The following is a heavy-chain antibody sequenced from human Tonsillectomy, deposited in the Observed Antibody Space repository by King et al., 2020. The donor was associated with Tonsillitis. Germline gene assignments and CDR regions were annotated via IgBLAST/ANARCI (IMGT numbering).Heavy chain of an antibody. CDR3: AHGIPLFDY. CDR1: GFSLSTSRVG. V-gene: IGHV2-5*01. CDR2: IYVNDDK. J-gene: IGHJ4*02. Sequence: TLKESGPTLVKPTQTLTLTCTFSGFSLSTSRVGVGWIRQPPGKALEWLALIYVNDDKRYSPSLKSRLTITKDNTKNQVVLTMTNMDPVDTATYYCAHGIPLFDYWGQGTLVTVSS.